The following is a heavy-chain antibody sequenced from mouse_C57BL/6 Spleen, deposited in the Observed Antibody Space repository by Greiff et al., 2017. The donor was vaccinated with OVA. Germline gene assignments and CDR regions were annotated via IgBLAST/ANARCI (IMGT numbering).Heavy chain of an antibody. J-gene: IGHJ4*01. CDR3: ARRWLPHYYAMDY. CDR1: GFTFSDYG. CDR2: ISSGSSTI. Sequence: EVKLVESGGGLVKPGGSLKLSCAASGFTFSDYGMHWVRQAPEKGLEWVAYISSGSSTIYYADTVKGRFTISRDNAKNTLFLQMTSLRSEDTAMYYCARRWLPHYYAMDYWGQGTSVTVSS. V-gene: IGHV5-17*01. D-gene: IGHD2-3*01.